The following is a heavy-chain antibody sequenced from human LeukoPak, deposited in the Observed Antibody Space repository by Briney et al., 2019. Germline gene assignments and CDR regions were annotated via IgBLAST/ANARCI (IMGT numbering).Heavy chain of an antibody. J-gene: IGHJ6*02. V-gene: IGHV1-18*01. D-gene: IGHD3-10*01. CDR1: GGTFSSQA. Sequence: ASVKVSCKASGGTFSSQAISWVRQAPGQGLEWMGWISAYNGNTNYAQKLQGRVTMTTDTSTSTAYMELRSLRSDDTAVYYCARDATRGNYYYYGMDVWGQGTTVTVSS. CDR3: ARDATRGNYYYYGMDV. CDR2: ISAYNGNT.